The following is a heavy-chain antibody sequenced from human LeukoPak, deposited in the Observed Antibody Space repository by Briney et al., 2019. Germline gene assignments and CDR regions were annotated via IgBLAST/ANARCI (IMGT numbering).Heavy chain of an antibody. Sequence: GGSLRLSCSASGFTFSSSAMHWVRQSPGKGLEYVSAISSNGGRTYYANSVKGRFTISRDNSKNTLYLQMSSLRVEDTAVYYCFASGSDWEIEYWGQGTLVTVSS. D-gene: IGHD6-19*01. J-gene: IGHJ4*02. CDR2: ISSNGGRT. CDR1: GFTFSSSA. CDR3: FASGSDWEIEY. V-gene: IGHV3-64D*06.